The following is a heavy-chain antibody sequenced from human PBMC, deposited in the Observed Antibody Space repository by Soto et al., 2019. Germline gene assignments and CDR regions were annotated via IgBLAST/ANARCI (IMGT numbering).Heavy chain of an antibody. CDR2: ISYDGSNK. CDR1: GFTFSSYA. Sequence: PGGSLRLSCAASGFTFSSYAMHWVRQAPGKGLEWVAVISYDGSNKYYADSVKGRFTISRDNSKNTLYLQMNSLRAEDTAVYYCARGVVVAAASGMDVWGQRTTVTVSS. D-gene: IGHD2-2*01. J-gene: IGHJ6*02. CDR3: ARGVVVAAASGMDV. V-gene: IGHV3-30*01.